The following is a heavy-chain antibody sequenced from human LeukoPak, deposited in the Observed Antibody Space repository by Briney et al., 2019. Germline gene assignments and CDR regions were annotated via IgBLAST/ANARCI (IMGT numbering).Heavy chain of an antibody. Sequence: GGSLRLSCAAPGFTVRSNYMSWVRQAPGKGLEWVSIIYSSGSTYYADSVKGRFTISRDNSKNTLYLQMNSLRAEDTAVYYCARGTSTTSHFDYWGQGTLVTVSS. J-gene: IGHJ4*02. CDR1: GFTVRSNY. D-gene: IGHD2/OR15-2a*01. V-gene: IGHV3-53*01. CDR3: ARGTSTTSHFDY. CDR2: IYSSGST.